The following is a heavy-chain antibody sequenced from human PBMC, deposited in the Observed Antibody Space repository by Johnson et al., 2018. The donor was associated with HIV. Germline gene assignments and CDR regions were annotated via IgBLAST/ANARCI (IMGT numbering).Heavy chain of an antibody. CDR2: ISYDGSNK. J-gene: IGHJ3*02. CDR1: GFTFSSYA. V-gene: IGHV3-30*04. Sequence: QVQLVESGGGVVQPGRSLRLSCAASGFTFSSYAMHWVRQAPGKGLEWVAVISYDGSNKYYADSVKGRFTISRDNSKSTLYLLMNSLRAEDTAVYYCARDPGRTVGATNDAFDIWGQGTMVTVSS. CDR3: ARDPGRTVGATNDAFDI. D-gene: IGHD1-26*01.